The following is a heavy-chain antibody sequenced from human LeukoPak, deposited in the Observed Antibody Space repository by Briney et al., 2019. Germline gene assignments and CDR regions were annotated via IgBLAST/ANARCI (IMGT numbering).Heavy chain of an antibody. CDR3: ARKNKNWFDP. J-gene: IGHJ5*02. CDR1: GGSISSYY. Sequence: ASETLSLTCTVSGGSISSYYWSWIRQPPGKGLEWIGYIYYSGSTNYNPSLKSRVTISVDTSKNQFSLKLSSVTAADTAVYYCARKNKNWFDPWGQGTLVTVSS. V-gene: IGHV4-59*01. CDR2: IYYSGST. D-gene: IGHD1/OR15-1a*01.